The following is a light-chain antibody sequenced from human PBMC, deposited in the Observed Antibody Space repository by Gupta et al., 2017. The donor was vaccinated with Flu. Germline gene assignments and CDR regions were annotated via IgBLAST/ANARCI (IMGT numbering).Light chain of an antibody. CDR2: EDS. CDR1: SSNSGNNY. J-gene: IGLJ3*02. V-gene: IGLV1-51*02. CDR3: GTWDSRLNSGV. Sequence: SSSNSGNNYVAWYQQLPGAAPKLLIYEDSVRPSGIPDRFSGSKSGTSATLAITGLQTGDEADFYCGTWDSRLNSGVFGGGTKLTVL.